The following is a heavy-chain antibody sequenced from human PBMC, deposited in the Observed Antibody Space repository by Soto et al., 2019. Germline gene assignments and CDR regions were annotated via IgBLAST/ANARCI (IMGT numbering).Heavy chain of an antibody. CDR1: GGSISSGGHY. Sequence: QVQLQESGPGLVKPSQTLSLTCTVSGGSISSGGHYWSWIRQHPGKGLEWIGYIYYTGSTSYNPSLKSRVTISVDTAKNQFSLKLSSVPAADTAVYYCARRREIHSKGYYGLDVWGQGTTVTVSS. CDR2: IYYTGST. V-gene: IGHV4-31*03. J-gene: IGHJ6*02. D-gene: IGHD4-4*01. CDR3: ARRREIHSKGYYGLDV.